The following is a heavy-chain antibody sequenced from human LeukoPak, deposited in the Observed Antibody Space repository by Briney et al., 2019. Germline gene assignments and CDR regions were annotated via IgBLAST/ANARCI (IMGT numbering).Heavy chain of an antibody. V-gene: IGHV1-8*01. CDR3: ARWMTGYSSSLDY. J-gene: IGHJ4*02. D-gene: IGHD6-13*01. CDR2: MNPNSGNT. CDR1: GYTFTSYD. Sequence: GASVKVSCKASGYTFTSYDINWVRQATGQGLEWMGWMNPNSGNTGYAQKFQGRVTMTRNTSISTAYMELSSLRPEGTAVYYCARWMTGYSSSLDYWGQGTLVTVSS.